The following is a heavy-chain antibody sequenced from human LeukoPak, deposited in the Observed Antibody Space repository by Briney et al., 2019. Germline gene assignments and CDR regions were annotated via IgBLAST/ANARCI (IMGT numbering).Heavy chain of an antibody. V-gene: IGHV3-30*03. J-gene: IGHJ5*02. D-gene: IGHD6-19*01. CDR3: ARDPSSGWYLKGWFDP. CDR1: GFTFSSYG. Sequence: GGSLRLSCAASGFTFSSYGMHWVRQAPGKGLEWVAVISYDGSNKYYVDSVKGRFTISRDNSKNTLYLQMNSLRAEDTAVYYCARDPSSGWYLKGWFDPWGQGTLVTVSS. CDR2: ISYDGSNK.